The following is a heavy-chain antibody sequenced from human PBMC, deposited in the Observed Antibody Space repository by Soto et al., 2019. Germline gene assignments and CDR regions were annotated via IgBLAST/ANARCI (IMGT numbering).Heavy chain of an antibody. CDR3: AKDFGARGVIKGWFDP. Sequence: GGSLRLSCAASGFTFSSYAMSWVRQAPGKGLEWVSAISGSGGSTYYADSVKGRFTISRDNSKNTLYLQMNSLRAEDTAVYYCAKDFGARGVIKGWFDPWGQGTLVTVSS. D-gene: IGHD3-10*01. J-gene: IGHJ5*02. CDR2: ISGSGGST. V-gene: IGHV3-23*01. CDR1: GFTFSSYA.